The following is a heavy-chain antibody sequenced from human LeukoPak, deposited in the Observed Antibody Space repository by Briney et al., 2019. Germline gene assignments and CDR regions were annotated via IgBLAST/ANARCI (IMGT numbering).Heavy chain of an antibody. D-gene: IGHD6-13*01. J-gene: IGHJ4*02. CDR3: ARDGFVGAADY. CDR1: GFTFSSYA. V-gene: IGHV3-64*01. CDR2: ISSNGGST. Sequence: GGSLRLSCAASGFTFSSYAMHWVRQAPGKGLEYVSAISSNGGSTYYANSVKGRFTISRDNSKNTLYLQMGSLRAEDMAVYYCARDGFVGAADYWGQGTLVTVSS.